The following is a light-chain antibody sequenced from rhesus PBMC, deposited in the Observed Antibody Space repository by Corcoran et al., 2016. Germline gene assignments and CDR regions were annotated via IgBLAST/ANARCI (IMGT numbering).Light chain of an antibody. CDR3: QPGNSFPPP. CDR2: RTS. V-gene: IGKV3-35*01. Sequence: EIVMTHSPTSMAGSQGERVTISCTASSSVSTTYLHWYQQKPGVPQRLLVYRTSSLAFGVPPRFSGGGSGTSSTLAISSMGAADAAHSYCQPGNSFPPPFGQGTKVDIK. CDR1: SSVSTTY. J-gene: IGKJ1*01.